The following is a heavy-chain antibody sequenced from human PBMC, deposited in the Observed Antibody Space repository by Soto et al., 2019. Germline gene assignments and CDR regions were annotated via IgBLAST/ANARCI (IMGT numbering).Heavy chain of an antibody. CDR1: GGSISSSHL. D-gene: IGHD2-21*02. J-gene: IGHJ6*02. V-gene: IGHV4-4*02. CDR3: VRDADETAIVPAPWLV. CDR2: IYHSGST. Sequence: TCAVSGGSISSSHLWGWVRQAPGKGLEWIGEIYHSGSTNYNPSLKSRITMSVDKSKNQFSVNLSSVTAADTAVYYCVRDADETAIVPAPWLVWGRGTMVTVSS.